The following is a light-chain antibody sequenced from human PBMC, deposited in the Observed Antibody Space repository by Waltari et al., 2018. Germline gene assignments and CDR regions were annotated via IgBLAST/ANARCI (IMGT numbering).Light chain of an antibody. J-gene: IGKJ2*01. V-gene: IGKV3D-15*01. CDR2: FGS. CDR3: QQYRQWPRRT. Sequence: EIVMTQSPVTMSVSPGEGVTLSCTASESVGTDVAWYRHKPGQPPRLLIYFGSTRATGVPARISGSVSGTDFSLTISSLESEDFAFYYCQQYRQWPRRTFGQGTKLE. CDR1: ESVGTD.